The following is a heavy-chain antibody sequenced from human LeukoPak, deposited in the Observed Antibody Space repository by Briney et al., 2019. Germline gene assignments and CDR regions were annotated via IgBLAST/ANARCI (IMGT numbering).Heavy chain of an antibody. CDR1: GDSISNHIYY. J-gene: IGHJ3*02. D-gene: IGHD5/OR15-5a*01. Sequence: SETLSLTCAVSGDSISNHIYYWDWIRQTPGKGLEWIGAVYYTGNAYYNPSLKSRVTISVDTSDNRFSLHLSSVNAADTAIYYCARLRALSRHRGAFHIWGQGTLVTVSS. CDR3: ARLRALSRHRGAFHI. CDR2: VYYTGNA. V-gene: IGHV4-39*01.